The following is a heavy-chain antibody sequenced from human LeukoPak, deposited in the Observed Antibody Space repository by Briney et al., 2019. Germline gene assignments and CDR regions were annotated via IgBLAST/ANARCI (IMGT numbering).Heavy chain of an antibody. Sequence: ASVKVSCKASGYTFTSYGISWVRQAPGQGLEWMGWISAYNGSTNYAQKLQGRVAMTTDTSTSTAYMELRSLRSDDTAVYYCARDHAVVSRFDPWGQGTLVTVSS. V-gene: IGHV1-18*01. CDR1: GYTFTSYG. D-gene: IGHD6-19*01. CDR3: ARDHAVVSRFDP. J-gene: IGHJ5*02. CDR2: ISAYNGST.